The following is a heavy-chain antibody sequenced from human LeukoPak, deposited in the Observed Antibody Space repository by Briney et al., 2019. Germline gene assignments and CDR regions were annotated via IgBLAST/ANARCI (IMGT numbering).Heavy chain of an antibody. CDR3: ARAGSSGWYSGLDY. Sequence: GGSLRLSCAASGFTFSSYAMSWVRQAPGKGLEWVSAITDSGDRTYFADSVRGRFTMSRDNSKNTLYLQMNSLRAEDTAVYYCARAGSSGWYSGLDYWGQGTLVTVSS. CDR2: ITDSGDRT. J-gene: IGHJ4*02. CDR1: GFTFSSYA. D-gene: IGHD6-19*01. V-gene: IGHV3-23*01.